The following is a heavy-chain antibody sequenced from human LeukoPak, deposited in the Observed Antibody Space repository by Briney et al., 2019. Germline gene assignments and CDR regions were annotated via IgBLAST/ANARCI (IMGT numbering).Heavy chain of an antibody. J-gene: IGHJ6*02. Sequence: SETLSLTCAVYGGSFSGYYWSWIRQPPGKGLEWIGEINHSGSTNYNPSLKRRVTISVDTSKNQFSLKLSSVTAADTAVYYCARAPSYYYGSGSYFYYYGMDVWGQGTTVTVSS. CDR3: ARAPSYYYGSGSYFYYYGMDV. CDR2: INHSGST. V-gene: IGHV4-34*01. D-gene: IGHD3-10*01. CDR1: GGSFSGYY.